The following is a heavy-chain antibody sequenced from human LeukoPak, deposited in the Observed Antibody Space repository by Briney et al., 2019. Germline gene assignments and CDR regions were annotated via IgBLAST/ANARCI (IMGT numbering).Heavy chain of an antibody. V-gene: IGHV1-18*01. Sequence: GASVKVSCKASGYTFTSYGISWVRQAPGQGLEWMGWISAYNGNTNYAQKLQGRVTMTTDTSTSTAYMELRSLRCDDTAVYYCARDLRSGIYSSGWYVGNSAGYWGQGTLVTVSS. CDR3: ARDLRSGIYSSGWYVGNSAGY. D-gene: IGHD6-19*01. CDR2: ISAYNGNT. CDR1: GYTFTSYG. J-gene: IGHJ4*02.